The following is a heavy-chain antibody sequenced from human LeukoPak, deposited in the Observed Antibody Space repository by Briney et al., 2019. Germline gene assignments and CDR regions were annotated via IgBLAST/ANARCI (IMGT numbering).Heavy chain of an antibody. V-gene: IGHV4-34*01. J-gene: IGHJ4*02. CDR3: ASEGIAAAGTFDY. CDR2: INHSGST. Sequence: PSETLSLTCAVYGGSFSGYYWSWIRQPPGKGLEWIGEINHSGSTNYNPSLKSRVTISVDTSKNQFSLKLTSVTAADTAVYYCASEGIAAAGTFDYWGQGTLVTVSS. D-gene: IGHD6-13*01. CDR1: GGSFSGYY.